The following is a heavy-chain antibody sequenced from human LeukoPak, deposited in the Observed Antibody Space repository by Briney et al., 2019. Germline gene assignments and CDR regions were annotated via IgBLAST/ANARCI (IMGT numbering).Heavy chain of an antibody. J-gene: IGHJ4*02. D-gene: IGHD2-15*01. CDR3: ARGDCSGGSCYQA. V-gene: IGHV3-21*01. CDR2: ISSSSSYI. CDR1: GFTFSSHS. Sequence: PGGFLGLSRAAPGFTFSSHSMNLVRQAPGEGVEWGSSISSSSSYIYYADSVKGRFTISRDNAKNSLYLQMNSLRAEDTAVYYCARGDCSGGSCYQAWGQGALVTVSS.